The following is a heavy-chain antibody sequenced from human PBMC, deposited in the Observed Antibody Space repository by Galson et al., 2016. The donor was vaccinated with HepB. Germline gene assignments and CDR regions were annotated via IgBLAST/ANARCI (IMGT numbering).Heavy chain of an antibody. CDR3: AKGFYRRESLNDAFYV. CDR2: ISGRDIST. D-gene: IGHD3-16*02. V-gene: IGHV3-23*01. Sequence: SLRLSCAASGFSFNTYAMTWVRQAPGQGLEWVSTISGRDISTYYADSVKGRFTISRDTSNNTLYLHLNSLRADDTAVYYCAKGFYRRESLNDAFYVRGQGTLVTVSS. J-gene: IGHJ3*01. CDR1: GFSFNTYA.